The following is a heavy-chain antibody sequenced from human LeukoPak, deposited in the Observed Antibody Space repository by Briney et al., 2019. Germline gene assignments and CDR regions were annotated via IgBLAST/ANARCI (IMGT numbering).Heavy chain of an antibody. CDR2: TSYDGSNQ. CDR1: GFTFSSYG. D-gene: IGHD3-22*01. J-gene: IGHJ4*02. V-gene: IGHV3-30*18. Sequence: PGRSLRLSCAASGFTFSSYGMHWVRQVPGKGLEWVAVTSYDGSNQYYAVSVKGRFTISRDNSKNTLYLQMNSLRPDDTAVYFCAKGSHYYDSGGYYIEYWGQGTLVAVSS. CDR3: AKGSHYYDSGGYYIEY.